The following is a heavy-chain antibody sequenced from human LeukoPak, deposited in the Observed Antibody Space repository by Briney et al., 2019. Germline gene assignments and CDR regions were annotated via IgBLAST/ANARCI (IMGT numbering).Heavy chain of an antibody. CDR2: IYYSGST. V-gene: IGHV4-61*01. CDR3: ATDSAAAGTIFDY. CDR1: GGSVSSGSYY. Sequence: PSETLSLTCTVSGGSVSSGSYYWSWIRQPPGKGLEWIGYIYYSGSTNYNPSLKSRVTISVDTSKNQFSLKLSSVTAEDTAVYYCATDSAAAGTIFDYWGQGTLVTVSS. J-gene: IGHJ4*02. D-gene: IGHD6-13*01.